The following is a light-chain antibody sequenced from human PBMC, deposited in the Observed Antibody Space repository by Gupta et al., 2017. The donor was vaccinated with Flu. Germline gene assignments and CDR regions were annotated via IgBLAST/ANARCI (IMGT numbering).Light chain of an antibody. CDR1: VRRKQY. Sequence: GQTVRITGSGDVRRKQYAHWDQQKPGQAPLLVMYKDTERPSEIPARFSGSSSGTTVTLTISGVQEEDEADYYCQSADSSGVVFGGGTKVTVL. CDR3: QSADSSGVV. CDR2: KDT. J-gene: IGLJ2*01. V-gene: IGLV3-25*03.